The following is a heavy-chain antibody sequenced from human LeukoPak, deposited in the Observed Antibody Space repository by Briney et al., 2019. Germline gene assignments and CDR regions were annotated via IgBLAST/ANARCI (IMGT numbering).Heavy chain of an antibody. CDR1: GFTFSRYS. D-gene: IGHD3-9*01. CDR3: ARVSLTGYFAFDY. J-gene: IGHJ4*02. CDR2: ISSTSSYK. Sequence: GGSLRLSCAASGFTFSRYSMNWVRQAPGKGLEWVASISSTSSYKNYADSVKGRFTISRDNAKNSLYLQVNSLRVEDTAVYYCARVSLTGYFAFDYWGQGTLVIVSS. V-gene: IGHV3-21*01.